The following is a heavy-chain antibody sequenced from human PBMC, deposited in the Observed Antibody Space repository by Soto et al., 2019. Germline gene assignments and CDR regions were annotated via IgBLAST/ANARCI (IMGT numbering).Heavy chain of an antibody. D-gene: IGHD5-18*01. V-gene: IGHV1-46*01. J-gene: IGHJ6*02. Sequence: ASVKVSCKASGYTFTSYYMHWVRQAPGQGLEWMGIINPSGGSTSYAQKFQGRVTMTRDTSTSTVYMELSNLRSEDKAVYYCARDLGGSGYSYGLGYYYYYGMDVWGQGTTVTVSS. CDR2: INPSGGST. CDR3: ARDLGGSGYSYGLGYYYYYGMDV. CDR1: GYTFTSYY.